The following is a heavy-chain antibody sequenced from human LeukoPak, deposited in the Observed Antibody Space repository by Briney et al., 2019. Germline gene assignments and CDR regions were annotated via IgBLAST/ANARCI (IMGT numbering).Heavy chain of an antibody. J-gene: IGHJ3*02. D-gene: IGHD3-22*01. CDR3: ARGDYYDSSGYYFPDAFDI. Sequence: GGSLRLSCAASGFTFSSYGMHWVRQAPGKGLEWVAVIWYDASNKYYVDSVQGRFTISRDNSKNTLYLQMSSLRAEDTAVYYCARGDYYDSSGYYFPDAFDIWGQGTMVTVSS. V-gene: IGHV3-33*01. CDR1: GFTFSSYG. CDR2: IWYDASNK.